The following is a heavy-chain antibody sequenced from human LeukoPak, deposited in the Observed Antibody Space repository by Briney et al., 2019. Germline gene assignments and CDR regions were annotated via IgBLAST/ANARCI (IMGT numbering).Heavy chain of an antibody. D-gene: IGHD3-3*01. Sequence: SETLSLTCAVYGGSFSGYYWSWIRQPPGKGLEWIGESNHSGSTNYNPSLKSRVTISVDTSKNQFSLKLSSVTAADTAVYYCARRALVGLRFLEWSQNYYYGMDVWGQGTTVTVSS. CDR1: GGSFSGYY. J-gene: IGHJ6*02. CDR2: SNHSGST. CDR3: ARRALVGLRFLEWSQNYYYGMDV. V-gene: IGHV4-34*01.